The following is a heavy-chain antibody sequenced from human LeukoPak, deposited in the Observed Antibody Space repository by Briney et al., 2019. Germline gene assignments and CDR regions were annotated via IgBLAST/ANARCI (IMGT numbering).Heavy chain of an antibody. CDR1: GYSISSGYY. Sequence: SETLSLTXAVSGYSISSGYYWGWIRQPPGKGLEWIGSIYHSGSTYYNPSLKSRVTISVDTSKNQFSLKLSSVTAADTAVYYCARWMTWYFDLWGPGTLVTVSS. V-gene: IGHV4-38-2*01. CDR3: ARWMTWYFDL. CDR2: IYHSGST. D-gene: IGHD2-2*03. J-gene: IGHJ2*01.